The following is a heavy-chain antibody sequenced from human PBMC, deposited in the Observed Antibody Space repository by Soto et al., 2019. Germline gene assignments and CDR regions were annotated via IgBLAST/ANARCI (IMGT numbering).Heavy chain of an antibody. V-gene: IGHV1-69*01. D-gene: IGHD3-10*01. CDR1: GGTFSSYA. CDR2: TIPIFGTA. Sequence: QVQLVQSGAEVKKPGSSVKVSCKASGGTFSSYAISWVRQAPGQGLEWMGGTIPIFGTANYAQKFQGRVTITADESTSTAYMELSSLRSEDTAVYYCASDSRVQYRNPLDYWGQGTLVTVSS. J-gene: IGHJ4*02. CDR3: ASDSRVQYRNPLDY.